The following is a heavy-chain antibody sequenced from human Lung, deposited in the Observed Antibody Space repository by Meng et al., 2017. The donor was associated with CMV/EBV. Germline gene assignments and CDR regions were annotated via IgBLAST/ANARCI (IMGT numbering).Heavy chain of an antibody. D-gene: IGHD3-3*01. J-gene: IGHJ5*02. CDR2: TNRRGTT. V-gene: IGHV4-34*01. CDR1: GDSPGNYY. CDR3: ARGRRSSIFGVVSRFDP. Sequence: SETLSLXFGVYGDSPGNYYYSWIRQSPGRGLEWIGETNRRGTTTYNPSLKSPVTISADTSKRQVSLKLNSVTAADTAVYFCARGRRSSIFGVVSRFDPWGQGTXVTVYS.